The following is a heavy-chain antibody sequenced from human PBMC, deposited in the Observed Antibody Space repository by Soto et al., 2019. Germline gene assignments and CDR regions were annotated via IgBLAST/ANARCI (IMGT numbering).Heavy chain of an antibody. J-gene: IGHJ4*02. Sequence: QVQLQESGPGLVKPSQTLSLTCTVSGGSISSGDYYWSWIRQPPGKGLEWIGYIYYSGRTYYNPFLKSRFTISVDTSKNQFSLKLSSVTAADTAVYYCARWWFGEFFDYWGQGTLVTVSS. CDR1: GGSISSGDYY. V-gene: IGHV4-30-4*01. D-gene: IGHD3-10*01. CDR2: IYYSGRT. CDR3: ARWWFGEFFDY.